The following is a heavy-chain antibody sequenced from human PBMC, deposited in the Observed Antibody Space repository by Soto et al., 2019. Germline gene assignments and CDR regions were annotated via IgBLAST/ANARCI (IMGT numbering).Heavy chain of an antibody. CDR3: ARSLAGPTLFDY. V-gene: IGHV3-33*01. D-gene: IGHD6-13*01. CDR2: IWYDGSNK. J-gene: IGHJ4*02. Sequence: GGSLRLSCAASGFTFSSYGMHWVRQAPGKGLEWVAVIWYDGSNKYYADSVKGRFTISRDNSKNTLYLQMNSLRAEDTAVYYCARSLAGPTLFDYWGQGTLVTVSS. CDR1: GFTFSSYG.